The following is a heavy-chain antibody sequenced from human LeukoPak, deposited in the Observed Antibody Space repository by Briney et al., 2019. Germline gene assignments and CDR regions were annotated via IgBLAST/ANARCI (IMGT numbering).Heavy chain of an antibody. Sequence: GGSLRLSCAASGFTFSSYAMSWVRRAPGKGLEWVSAISGSGGSTYYADSVKGRFTISRDNSKNTLYLQMNSLRAEDTAVYYCAKDRGSSGYYPYFDYWGQGTLVTVSS. CDR3: AKDRGSSGYYPYFDY. CDR1: GFTFSSYA. CDR2: ISGSGGST. J-gene: IGHJ4*02. D-gene: IGHD3-22*01. V-gene: IGHV3-23*01.